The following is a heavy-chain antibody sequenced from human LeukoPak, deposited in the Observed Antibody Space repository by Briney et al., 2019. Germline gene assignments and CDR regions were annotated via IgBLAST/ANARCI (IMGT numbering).Heavy chain of an antibody. CDR3: ARPLTAAGTNYYYYGMDV. D-gene: IGHD6-13*01. J-gene: IGHJ6*02. V-gene: IGHV1-2*02. CDR1: GYTFTGYY. CDR2: INPNSGGT. Sequence: GASVKVSCKASGYTFTGYYMHWVRQAPGQGLEWMGLINPNSGGTNYAQKFQGRVTMTRDTSISTAYMELSRLRSDDTAVYYCARPLTAAGTNYYYYGMDVWGQGTTVTVSS.